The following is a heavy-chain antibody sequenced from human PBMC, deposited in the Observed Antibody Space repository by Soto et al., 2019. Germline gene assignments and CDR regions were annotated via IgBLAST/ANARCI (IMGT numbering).Heavy chain of an antibody. J-gene: IGHJ4*02. D-gene: IGHD6-19*01. V-gene: IGHV3-33*01. CDR1: GFSLSSNG. Sequence: QVQLVESGGGVVQPERSLRLSCVASGFSLSSNGMHWVRQAPGKGLEWVAVIWYDGSKTYYADFVKGRFTISRDNSKNTLYLQMNSLRAEDTAVYYCARDTGRGWYPGYWGQGTLVVVSS. CDR2: IWYDGSKT. CDR3: ARDTGRGWYPGY.